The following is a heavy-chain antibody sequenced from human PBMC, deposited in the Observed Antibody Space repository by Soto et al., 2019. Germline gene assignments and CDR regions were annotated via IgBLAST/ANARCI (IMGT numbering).Heavy chain of an antibody. CDR2: ISGSGGSR. CDR3: AKAALYYDSSGYSDSRYYFDS. V-gene: IGHV3-23*01. Sequence: EVQLLESGGGLVQPGGSLRLSCAASGFTFSPCAMNWVHQAPGKGLKWVSGISGSGGSRHYADSVRGRFTISRDNAKNTLFLQMNSLGAEDTAVYYCAKAALYYDSSGYSDSRYYFDSWGQGTVVTVSS. J-gene: IGHJ4*02. D-gene: IGHD3-22*01. CDR1: GFTFSPCA.